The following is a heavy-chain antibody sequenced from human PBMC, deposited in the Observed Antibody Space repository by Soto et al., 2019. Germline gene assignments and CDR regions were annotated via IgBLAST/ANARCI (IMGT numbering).Heavy chain of an antibody. Sequence: RSGWRRVRKPPGKGLEWIGEIYHSGSTYYNPSLKSRVTISVDTSKNQFSLKLSSVTAADTAVYYCARRNYYDSGGMDVWGQGTTVTVSS. CDR3: ARRNYYDSGGMDV. CDR2: IYHSGST. CDR1: RSG. J-gene: IGHJ6*02. V-gene: IGHV4-4*02. D-gene: IGHD3-22*01.